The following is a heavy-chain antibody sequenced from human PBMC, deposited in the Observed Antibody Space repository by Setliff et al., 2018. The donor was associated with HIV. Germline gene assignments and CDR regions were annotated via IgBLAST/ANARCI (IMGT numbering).Heavy chain of an antibody. CDR1: GYTFTTYS. D-gene: IGHD3-10*01. CDR2: INVGKGDT. CDR3: ARGALLAVFDFDH. Sequence: ASVKVSCKASGYTFTTYSMHWVRQAPGQSLEWMGWINVGKGDTKYSQELQGRITLTTDTSANTAYMELSSLRSDDTAVYFCARGALLAVFDFDHWGHGTLVTVS. V-gene: IGHV1-3*01. J-gene: IGHJ4*01.